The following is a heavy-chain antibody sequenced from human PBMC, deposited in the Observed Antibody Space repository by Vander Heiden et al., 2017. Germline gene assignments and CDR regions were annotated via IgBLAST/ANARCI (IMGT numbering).Heavy chain of an antibody. D-gene: IGHD1-1*01. CDR2: ISTIGYT. J-gene: IGHJ5*02. V-gene: IGHV4-4*07. Sequence: QVQLQEPGPGLVKPPETLSPTGAVPGASISDYFWNWIRQPAGKGLEWIGRISTIGYTNYNPSLRSRVTMSIDTSKNQFSLKLSSVTAADTAVFYCARGDLTTGSRNWFDPWGQGTLVTVSS. CDR3: ARGDLTTGSRNWFDP. CDR1: GASISDYF.